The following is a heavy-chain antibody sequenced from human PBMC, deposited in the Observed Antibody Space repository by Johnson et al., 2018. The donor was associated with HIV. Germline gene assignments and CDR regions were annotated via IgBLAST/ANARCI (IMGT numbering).Heavy chain of an antibody. CDR3: ARGGVIHDAFDI. V-gene: IGHV3-30*02. J-gene: IGHJ3*02. D-gene: IGHD3-3*01. CDR2: IRYDGSNK. CDR1: GFTFNTYG. Sequence: QVQLVESGGGVVQPGRSLRLSCAASGFTFNTYGMHWVRQAPGKGLEWVAFIRYDGSNKYYADFVKGRFTISRDNSKNTLYLQMNSLRAEDTAVYYCARGGVIHDAFDIWGQGTMVTLSS.